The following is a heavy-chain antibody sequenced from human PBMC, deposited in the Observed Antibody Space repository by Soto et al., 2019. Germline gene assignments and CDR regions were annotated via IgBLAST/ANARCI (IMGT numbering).Heavy chain of an antibody. J-gene: IGHJ6*03. D-gene: IGHD3-16*01. CDR1: GGSISNGGYY. CDR3: ARDRHSQQPNHRWGGVYMDV. CDR2: IYFSGST. V-gene: IGHV4-31*01. Sequence: QLQLQESGPGLVKPSQTLSLTCAVSGGSISNGGYYWSWIRQHPGKGLEWIGSIYFSGSTYYNPSLKSLVTISVATPKNQFSLKLSSVTAAYTAVYYCARDRHSQQPNHRWGGVYMDVWGKGTTVTVSS.